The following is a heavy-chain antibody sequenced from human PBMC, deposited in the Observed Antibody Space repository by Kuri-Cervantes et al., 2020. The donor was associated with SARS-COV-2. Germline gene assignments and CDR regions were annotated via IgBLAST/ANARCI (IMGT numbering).Heavy chain of an antibody. V-gene: IGHV3-15*07. D-gene: IGHD1-26*01. J-gene: IGHJ6*02. CDR2: IKSKTDGGTT. Sequence: GESLKISCAASGFTFSNAWMNWVRQAPGKGLEWAGRIKSKTDGGTTDYAAPVKGRFTISRDNAKNSLYLQMNSLRAEDTAVYYCARDPDRDREDYYYGMDVWGQGTTVTVSS. CDR3: ARDPDRDREDYYYGMDV. CDR1: GFTFSNAW.